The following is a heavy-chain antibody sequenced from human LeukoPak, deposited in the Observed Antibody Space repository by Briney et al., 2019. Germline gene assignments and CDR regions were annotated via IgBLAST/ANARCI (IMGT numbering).Heavy chain of an antibody. J-gene: IGHJ4*02. CDR1: GYSISSGCY. D-gene: IGHD5-12*01. CDR3: ARQPARLPLDY. V-gene: IGHV4-38-2*02. Sequence: SETLSLTCTVSGYSISSGCYWGWIRQPPGKGLEWIGNIYHCGTTYYNPSLKSRVTISVDTSKNQFSLELGSVTAADTAVYYCARQPARLPLDYWGQGTLVTVSS. CDR2: IYHCGTT.